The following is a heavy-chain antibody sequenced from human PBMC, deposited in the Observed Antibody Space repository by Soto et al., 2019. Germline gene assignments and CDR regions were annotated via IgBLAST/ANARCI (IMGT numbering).Heavy chain of an antibody. V-gene: IGHV4-59*01. J-gene: IGHJ4*02. CDR2: IYYSGST. Sequence: SETLSLTCTVSGGSISSYYWSWIRQPPGKGLEWIGYIYYSGSTNYNPSLKSRVTISVDTSKNQFSLKLSSVTAADTAVYYCARGRSSWYGLEGFDYWGQGTLVTVSS. CDR3: ARGRSSWYGLEGFDY. CDR1: GGSISSYY. D-gene: IGHD6-13*01.